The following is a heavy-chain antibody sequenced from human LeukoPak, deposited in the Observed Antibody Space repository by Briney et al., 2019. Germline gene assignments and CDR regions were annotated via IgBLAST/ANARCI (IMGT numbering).Heavy chain of an antibody. J-gene: IGHJ1*01. CDR2: INPNSGGT. D-gene: IGHD4-11*01. V-gene: IGHV1-2*02. CDR1: GYTFSAFY. CDR3: ARVFSKYANTAEYFEH. Sequence: GASVKVSCKTSGYTFSAFYIHCVRQAPGQGLEWMGWINPNSGGTNYAQKFQGRVTMTRDKSSSTAYMELSSLTSDDTAVFYCARVFSKYANTAEYFEHWGQGTLVTVSS.